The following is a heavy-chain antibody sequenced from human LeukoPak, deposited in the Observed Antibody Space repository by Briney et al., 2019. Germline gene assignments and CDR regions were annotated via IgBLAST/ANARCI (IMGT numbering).Heavy chain of an antibody. J-gene: IGHJ4*02. CDR3: AKDKGSGWSGIDY. CDR1: GFTFDDYA. CDR2: INWKSGSI. V-gene: IGHV3-9*01. D-gene: IGHD6-19*01. Sequence: GGSLRLSCAASGFTFDDYAMHWIRQTPGKGLEWVSGINWKSGSIGYADSVKGRFTISRDNAKNSLYLQMNSLRPEDTAFYYCAKDKGSGWSGIDYWGQGTLVTVSS.